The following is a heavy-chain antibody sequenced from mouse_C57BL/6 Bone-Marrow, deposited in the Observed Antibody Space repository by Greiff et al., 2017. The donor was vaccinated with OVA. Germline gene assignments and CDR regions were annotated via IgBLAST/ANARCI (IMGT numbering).Heavy chain of an antibody. CDR2: IYPRDGST. CDR1: GYTFTSYD. D-gene: IGHD2-2*01. CDR3: AREQILLWLRRLYFDV. J-gene: IGHJ1*03. V-gene: IGHV1-85*01. Sequence: QVQLQQSGPELVKPGASVKLSCKASGYTFTSYDINWVKQRPGQGLEWIGWIYPRDGSTKYNEKFKGKATLTVDTSSSTAYMELHSLTSEDSAVYFCAREQILLWLRRLYFDVWGTGTTVTVSS.